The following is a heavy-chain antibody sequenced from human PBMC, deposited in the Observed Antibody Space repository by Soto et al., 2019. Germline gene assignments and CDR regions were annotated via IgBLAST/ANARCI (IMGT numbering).Heavy chain of an antibody. CDR3: ARSRITIFGVVRGSNWFDP. D-gene: IGHD3-3*01. Sequence: SETLSLTCTVSGGSISSSSYYWGWIRQPPGKGLEWIGSIYYSGSTYYNPSLKSRVTISVDTPKNQFSLKLSSVTAADTAVYYCARSRITIFGVVRGSNWFDPWGQGTLVTVSS. V-gene: IGHV4-39*01. J-gene: IGHJ5*02. CDR1: GGSISSSSYY. CDR2: IYYSGST.